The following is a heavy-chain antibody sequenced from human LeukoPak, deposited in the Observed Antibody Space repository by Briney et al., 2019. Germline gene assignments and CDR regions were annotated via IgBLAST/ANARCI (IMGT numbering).Heavy chain of an antibody. CDR3: ARVGPLIVGARASEY. D-gene: IGHD1-26*01. CDR2: IRYDGSNK. J-gene: IGHJ4*02. Sequence: PGGSLRLSCAASGFTFSSYGMHWVRQAPGKGLEWVAFIRYDGSNKYYADSVKGRFTISRDNSKNTLYLQMNSLRAEDTAVYYCARVGPLIVGARASEYWGQGTLVTVSS. CDR1: GFTFSSYG. V-gene: IGHV3-30*02.